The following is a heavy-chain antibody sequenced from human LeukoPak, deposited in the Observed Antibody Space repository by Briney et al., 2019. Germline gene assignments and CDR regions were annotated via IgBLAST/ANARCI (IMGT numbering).Heavy chain of an antibody. V-gene: IGHV3-23*01. Sequence: GGSPRLSCAASGFTFSSYAMSWVRQAPGKGLEWVSAISGSGGSTYYADSVKGRFTISRDNSKNTLYLQMNSLRAEDTAVYYCAKGLVVIGPIQIDYWGQGTLVTVSS. D-gene: IGHD3-22*01. CDR3: AKGLVVIGPIQIDY. J-gene: IGHJ4*02. CDR2: ISGSGGST. CDR1: GFTFSSYA.